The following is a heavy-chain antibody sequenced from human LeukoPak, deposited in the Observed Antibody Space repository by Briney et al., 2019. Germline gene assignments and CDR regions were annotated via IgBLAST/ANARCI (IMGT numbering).Heavy chain of an antibody. D-gene: IGHD2-15*01. V-gene: IGHV3-74*01. J-gene: IGHJ5*02. CDR2: INSDGSST. CDR3: AKNDYCSGGSCYENDWFDP. Sequence: PGGSLRLSCAASGFTFSSYWMHWVRQAPGKGLVWVSRINSDGSSTGYADSVKGRFTISRDNAKNTLYLQMNSLRAEDTAVYYCAKNDYCSGGSCYENDWFDPWGQGTLVTVSS. CDR1: GFTFSSYW.